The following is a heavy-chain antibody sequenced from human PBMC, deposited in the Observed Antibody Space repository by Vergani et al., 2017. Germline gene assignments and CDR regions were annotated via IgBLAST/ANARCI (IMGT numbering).Heavy chain of an antibody. CDR2: IWYDGSNK. J-gene: IGHJ6*03. CDR3: ARDSKEVAGTRAYYYYYMDV. D-gene: IGHD6-19*01. V-gene: IGHV3-33*01. CDR1: GFTFSSYG. Sequence: QVQLVESGGGVVQPGRYLRLSCAASGFTFSSYGMHWVRQAPGKGLEWVAVIWYDGSNKYYADSVKGRFTISRDNSKNTLYLQMNSLRAEDTAVYYCARDSKEVAGTRAYYYYYMDVWGKGTTVTVSS.